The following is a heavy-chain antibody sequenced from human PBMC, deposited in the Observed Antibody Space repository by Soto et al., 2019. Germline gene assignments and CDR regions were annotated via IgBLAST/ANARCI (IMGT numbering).Heavy chain of an antibody. CDR1: GGSMCGFY. Sequence: QVQLLESGPGLVKPSETLSLTCTASGGSMCGFYWSWFRQPAGTTLEWIGLIYTSGATAYNSSLKTRVTMSVADSKTQFSLRLTSVTAAYTAVYYCARANRPFRNDSPFDSCGQGTLVSVSS. J-gene: IGHJ4*02. V-gene: IGHV4-4*07. CDR3: ARANRPFRNDSPFDS. CDR2: IYTSGAT. D-gene: IGHD2-15*01.